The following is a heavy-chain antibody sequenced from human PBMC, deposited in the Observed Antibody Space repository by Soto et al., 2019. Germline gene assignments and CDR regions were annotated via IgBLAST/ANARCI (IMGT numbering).Heavy chain of an antibody. D-gene: IGHD1-26*01. Sequence: QVQLQESGPGQVKPSETLSLKCTISGGSISVYYWSWIRQPPGQALEWIGYIYDSGSPYYNPSLRSRVIISADTSKNLSSLELTSATAADTAVYYCARGVGSSPPRYWGRGTLVTVSS. CDR1: GGSISVYY. J-gene: IGHJ4*02. CDR3: ARGVGSSPPRY. CDR2: IYDSGSP. V-gene: IGHV4-59*01.